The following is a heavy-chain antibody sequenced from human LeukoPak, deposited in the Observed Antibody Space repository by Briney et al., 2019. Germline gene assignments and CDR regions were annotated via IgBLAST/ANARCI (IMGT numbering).Heavy chain of an antibody. CDR1: GGSISSSSYY. J-gene: IGHJ4*02. Sequence: PSETLSLTCTVSGGSISSSSYYWGWIRQPPGKGLEWIGSIYYSGSTYYNPSLRSRVTISVDTSKNQFSLKLSSVTAADTAVYYCARDLFGSSWYQDFDYWGQGTLVTVSS. CDR2: IYYSGST. V-gene: IGHV4-39*07. CDR3: ARDLFGSSWYQDFDY. D-gene: IGHD6-13*01.